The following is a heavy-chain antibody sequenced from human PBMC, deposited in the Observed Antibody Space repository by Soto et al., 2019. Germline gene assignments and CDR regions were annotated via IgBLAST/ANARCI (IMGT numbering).Heavy chain of an antibody. D-gene: IGHD3-22*01. V-gene: IGHV4-59*01. CDR2: VHYTGST. J-gene: IGHJ4*02. CDR3: ARGIYDSSGYSTRVFDY. Sequence: PSETLSLTCTVSGGCISSYYWSWIRQPPGKGLEWIGYVHYTGSTNYNSPLKSRVTISVDTSKNQFSLKLSSVTAADTAVYYCARGIYDSSGYSTRVFDYWGPGTLVTVSS. CDR1: GGCISSYY.